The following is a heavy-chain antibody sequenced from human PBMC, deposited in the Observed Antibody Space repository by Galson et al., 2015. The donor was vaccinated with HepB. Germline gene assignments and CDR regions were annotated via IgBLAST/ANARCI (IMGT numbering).Heavy chain of an antibody. CDR1: GFTFSSYG. Sequence: SLRLSCAASGFTFSSYGMNWVRQAPGKGLEWVALILYDGSSKYYADSVKGRFTISRDNSKNTLYLQMNSLRAEDTAVYYCAKDNANIGSYLRIYWFYYMDVWGKGTTVTVSS. D-gene: IGHD1-26*01. V-gene: IGHV3-30*18. J-gene: IGHJ6*03. CDR2: ILYDGSSK. CDR3: AKDNANIGSYLRIYWFYYMDV.